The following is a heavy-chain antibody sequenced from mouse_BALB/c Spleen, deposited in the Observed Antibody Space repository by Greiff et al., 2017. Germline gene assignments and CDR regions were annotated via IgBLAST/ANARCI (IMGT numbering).Heavy chain of an antibody. CDR2: ISYSGST. D-gene: IGHD3-1*01. J-gene: IGHJ4*01. CDR3: ARYAAGDYAMDY. Sequence: EVKVEESGPSLVKPSQTLSLTCSVTGDSITSGYWNWIRKFPGNKLEYMGYISYSGSTYYNPSLKSRISITRDTSKNQYYLQLNSVTTEDTATYYCARYAAGDYAMDYWGQGTSVTVSS. CDR1: GDSITSGY. V-gene: IGHV3-8*02.